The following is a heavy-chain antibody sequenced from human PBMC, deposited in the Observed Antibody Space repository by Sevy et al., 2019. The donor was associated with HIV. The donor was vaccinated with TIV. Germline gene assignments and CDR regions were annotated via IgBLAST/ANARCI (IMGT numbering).Heavy chain of an antibody. D-gene: IGHD6-13*01. CDR2: INTNTGNP. J-gene: IGHJ4*02. CDR1: GYTFTSYA. V-gene: IGHV7-4-1*02. Sequence: ASVKVSCKASGYTFTSYAMNWVRQAPGQGLEWMGWINTNTGNPTYAQGFTGRFVFSLDTSVSTAYLQFSSLKAEDTAVYYCARDRPRYSSSWYEDDYWGQGTLVTVSS. CDR3: ARDRPRYSSSWYEDDY.